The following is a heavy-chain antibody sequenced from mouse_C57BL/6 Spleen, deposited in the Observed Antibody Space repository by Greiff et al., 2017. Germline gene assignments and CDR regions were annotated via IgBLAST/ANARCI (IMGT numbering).Heavy chain of an antibody. D-gene: IGHD2-1*01. CDR1: GYTFTSYW. CDR2: INPSNGGT. Sequence: QVQLQQPGTELVKPGASVKLSCKASGYTFTSYWMHWVKQRPGQGLEWIGNINPSNGGTNYNEKFKSKATLTVDKSSSTAYMQLSSLTSEDSAVYECAKGLDGNYLWYFDVWGTGTTVTVSS. CDR3: AKGLDGNYLWYFDV. J-gene: IGHJ1*03. V-gene: IGHV1-53*01.